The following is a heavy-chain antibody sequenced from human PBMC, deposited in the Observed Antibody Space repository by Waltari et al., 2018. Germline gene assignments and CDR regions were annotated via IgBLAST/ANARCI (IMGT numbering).Heavy chain of an antibody. CDR2: TYYRSKWYN. J-gene: IGHJ3*02. V-gene: IGHV6-1*01. D-gene: IGHD6-19*01. CDR1: GDRVSSNSAP. Sequence: QVQLQQSGPGLVKPSQTLSLPCANPGDRVSSNSAPWHLLTQSPSRGLEWLGRTYYRSKWYNDYAVSVKSRITINPDTSKNQFSLQLNSVTPEDTAVYYCAKESGYSSGWFGGHDAFDIWGQGTMVTVSS. CDR3: AKESGYSSGWFGGHDAFDI.